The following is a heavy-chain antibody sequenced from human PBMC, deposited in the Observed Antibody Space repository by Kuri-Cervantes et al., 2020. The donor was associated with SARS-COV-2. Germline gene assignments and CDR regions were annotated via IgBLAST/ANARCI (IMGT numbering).Heavy chain of an antibody. CDR2: ISSSSSTI. V-gene: IGHV3-48*01. D-gene: IGHD6-13*01. J-gene: IGHJ3*02. Sequence: GGSLRLSCAASGFTFSSYAMHWVRQAPGKGLEWVSYISSSSSTIYYADSVKGRFTISRDNAKNSLYLQMNSLRAEDTAVYYCARDRFTGYSSSWDAFDIWGQGTMVTVSS. CDR1: GFTFSSYA. CDR3: ARDRFTGYSSSWDAFDI.